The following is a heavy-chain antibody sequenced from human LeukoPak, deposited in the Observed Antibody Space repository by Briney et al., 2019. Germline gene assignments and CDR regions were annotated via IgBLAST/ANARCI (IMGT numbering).Heavy chain of an antibody. CDR1: GYTFTGYY. CDR2: INPNSGGT. D-gene: IGHD3-3*01. J-gene: IGHJ4*02. CDR3: ARDPRTTIFGVVTPFDY. V-gene: IGHV1-2*02. Sequence: ASVKVSCKASGYTFTGYYMHWVRQAPGQGLELMGWINPNSGGTNYAQKFQGRVTMTRDTSISTAYMELSRLRSDDTAVYYCARDPRTTIFGVVTPFDYWGQGTLVTVSS.